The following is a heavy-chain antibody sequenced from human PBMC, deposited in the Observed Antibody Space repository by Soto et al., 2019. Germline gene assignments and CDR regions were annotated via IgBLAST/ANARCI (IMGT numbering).Heavy chain of an antibody. CDR2: INAGTGNT. Sequence: QVQLVQSGAEVKKAGASVKVSCKASGYTFTSYAIHWVRQAPGLRLEWMGWINAGTGNTKYSQKFQGRVTITRDTSAGTVYMELSSLRSEDTAVYYCTRGCSGGTCYVFEYWGQGTLVTVSS. CDR1: GYTFTSYA. V-gene: IGHV1-3*01. J-gene: IGHJ4*02. D-gene: IGHD2-15*01. CDR3: TRGCSGGTCYVFEY.